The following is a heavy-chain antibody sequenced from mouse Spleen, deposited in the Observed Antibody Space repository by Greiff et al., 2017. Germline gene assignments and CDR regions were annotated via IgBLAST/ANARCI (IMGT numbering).Heavy chain of an antibody. CDR3: ARSHYYGSSLYYAMDY. CDR1: GYSITSGYD. J-gene: IGHJ4*01. V-gene: IGHV3-1*01. CDR2: ISYSGST. Sequence: EVKLQESGPGMVKPSQSLSLTCTVTGYSITSGYDWHWIRHFPGNKLEWMGYISYSGSTNYNPSLKSRISITHDTSKNHFFLKLNSVTTEDTATYYCARSHYYGSSLYYAMDYWGQGTSVTVSS. D-gene: IGHD1-1*01.